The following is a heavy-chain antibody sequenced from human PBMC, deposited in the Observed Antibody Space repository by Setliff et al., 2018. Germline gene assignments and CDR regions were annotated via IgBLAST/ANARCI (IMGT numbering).Heavy chain of an antibody. CDR3: ARGGYSYGY. CDR2: IKQDGSET. J-gene: IGHJ4*01. V-gene: IGHV3-7*04. CDR1: GFNLSSYW. Sequence: GESLKISCAASGFNLSSYWMTWVRQAPGKGLEWVANIKQDGSETYYVDSVKGRFTISRDNPNNSLYLQMNNLRAEDTAVYYCARGGYSYGYWGHGTLVTVSS. D-gene: IGHD5-18*01.